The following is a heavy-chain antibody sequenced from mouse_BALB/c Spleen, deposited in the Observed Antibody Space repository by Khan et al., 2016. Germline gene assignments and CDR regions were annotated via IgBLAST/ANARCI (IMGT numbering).Heavy chain of an antibody. CDR2: ISYSGST. CDR1: GYSITSDYA. CDR3: ARGGTGTKGPFAY. V-gene: IGHV3-2*02. D-gene: IGHD4-1*01. Sequence: EVQLVESGPGLVKPSQSLSLTCTVTGYSITSDYAWNWIRQFPGNKLEWMGYISYSGSTSYNPSLKSRISITRDTSKNQVFLQLNSVTTEDTATYYCARGGTGTKGPFAYWGQGTLITVSA. J-gene: IGHJ3*01.